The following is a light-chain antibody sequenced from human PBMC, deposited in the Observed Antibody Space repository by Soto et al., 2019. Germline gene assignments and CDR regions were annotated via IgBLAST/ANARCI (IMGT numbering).Light chain of an antibody. Sequence: DIQMTQSPSTLSASVGDRVIITCRASQSISSWLAWYQQKPGKAPNLLIYRASTLKSGIPSRFSGSGSGTEFTLTLRRLQPDDFATYYCQQYDRASWTFGPGTKVEIK. CDR1: QSISSW. V-gene: IGKV1-5*03. CDR2: RAS. J-gene: IGKJ1*01. CDR3: QQYDRASWT.